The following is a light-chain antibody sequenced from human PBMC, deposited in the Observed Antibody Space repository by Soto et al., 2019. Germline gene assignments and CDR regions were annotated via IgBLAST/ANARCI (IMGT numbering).Light chain of an antibody. V-gene: IGKV3-11*01. Sequence: EIVLTQSPATLSLSPGERATLSCRASQSVSNSLAWYQQKPGQAPRLLIYDASNRASGIPARFSGSGSGTDFTLTSSSLEPEDFAVYYCQERSNWPLLTFGGGTKVEIK. CDR1: QSVSNS. CDR2: DAS. CDR3: QERSNWPLLT. J-gene: IGKJ4*01.